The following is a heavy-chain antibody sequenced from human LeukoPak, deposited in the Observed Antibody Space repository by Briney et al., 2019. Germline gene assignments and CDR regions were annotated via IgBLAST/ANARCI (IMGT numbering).Heavy chain of an antibody. CDR2: IYYSGST. CDR1: GGSISSYY. Sequence: PSEALSLTCTVSGGSISSYYWSWIRQPPGKGLEWIGYIYYSGSTNYSPSLKSRVTISVDTSKNQFSLKLSSVTAADTAVYYCASLPGGEKAIDIWGQGTMVTVSS. V-gene: IGHV4-59*01. D-gene: IGHD2-21*01. CDR3: ASLPGGEKAIDI. J-gene: IGHJ3*02.